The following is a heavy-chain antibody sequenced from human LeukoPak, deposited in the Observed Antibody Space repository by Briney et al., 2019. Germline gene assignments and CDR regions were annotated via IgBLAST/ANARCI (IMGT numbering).Heavy chain of an antibody. D-gene: IGHD6-13*01. CDR1: GITVSTSY. CDR3: ARRSSSWPLYYGMDV. V-gene: IGHV3-53*01. Sequence: GGSLRLSCAASGITVSTSYMSWVRQAPGKGLEWVSVIYSSGNTLYADSVKGRFTISRDNSKNTLYLQMNSLRAEDTAVYYCARRSSSWPLYYGMDVWGQGTTVTVSS. CDR2: IYSSGNT. J-gene: IGHJ6*02.